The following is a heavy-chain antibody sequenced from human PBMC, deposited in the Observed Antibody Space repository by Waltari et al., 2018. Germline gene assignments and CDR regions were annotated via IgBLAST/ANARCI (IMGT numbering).Heavy chain of an antibody. CDR1: GGTFSSYA. J-gene: IGHJ4*02. D-gene: IGHD2-2*01. CDR2: INTIRGIA. V-gene: IGHV1-69*10. CDR3: ARDKGIVIVVVPAAMPGDY. Sequence: QVQLVQSVAEVKKPGSSVKVSCKASGGTFSSYAISWVRQAPGQGLEWMGGINTIRGIANDAQKVQGRGTRTRDTSISTAYMELSRLRSDDTAVYYCARDKGIVIVVVPAAMPGDYWGQGTLVTVSS.